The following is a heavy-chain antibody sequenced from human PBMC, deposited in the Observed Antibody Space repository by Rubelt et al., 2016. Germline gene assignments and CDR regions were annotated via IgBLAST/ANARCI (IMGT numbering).Heavy chain of an antibody. CDR3: ARLGKWSAGGVDY. V-gene: IGHV4-39*01. CDR1: GGSIGSSSYY. CDR2: ISYSGST. J-gene: IGHJ4*02. D-gene: IGHD3-16*01. Sequence: GPGLVKPSETLSLTCTVSGGSIGSSSYYWGWIRQPPGKGLEWIGSISYSGSTYYDPSLKSRVTLFVDTSKNQFSLKLNSMTAADTAVYYCARLGKWSAGGVDYWGQGTLVTVSS.